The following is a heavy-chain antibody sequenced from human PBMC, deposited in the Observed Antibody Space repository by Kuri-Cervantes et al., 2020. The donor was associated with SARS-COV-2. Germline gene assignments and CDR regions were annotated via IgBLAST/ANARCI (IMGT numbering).Heavy chain of an antibody. J-gene: IGHJ6*03. CDR1: GGSISSSSYY. D-gene: IGHD3-9*01. Sequence: AGSLRLSCTVSGGSISSSSYYWGWIRQPPGKGLEWIGSIYYSGSTYYNPSLKSRVTISVDTSKNQFSLNLSSVTAADTAVYYCARGQNYDILTGYYNVRDYYYMDVWGKGTTVTVSS. CDR2: IYYSGST. CDR3: ARGQNYDILTGYYNVRDYYYMDV. V-gene: IGHV4-39*07.